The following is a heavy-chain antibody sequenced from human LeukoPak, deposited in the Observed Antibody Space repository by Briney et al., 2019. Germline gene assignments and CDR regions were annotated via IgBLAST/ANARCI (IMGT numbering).Heavy chain of an antibody. J-gene: IGHJ4*02. CDR3: SKGGIIDY. D-gene: IGHD2-15*01. CDR2: IRSKANSYAT. Sequence: GGSLRLSCAASGSTFSGSAMHWVRQASGKGLEWVGRIRSKANSYATAYAASVKGRFTISRDDSKNTAYLQMNSLKTEDTAVYYCSKGGIIDYWGQGTLVTVSS. V-gene: IGHV3-73*01. CDR1: GSTFSGSA.